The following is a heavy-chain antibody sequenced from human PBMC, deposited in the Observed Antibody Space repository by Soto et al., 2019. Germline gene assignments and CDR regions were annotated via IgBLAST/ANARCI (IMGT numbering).Heavy chain of an antibody. J-gene: IGHJ6*02. V-gene: IGHV1-69*13. D-gene: IGHD3-22*01. CDR1: GGTFSSYG. Sequence: SVKVSCKASGGTFSSYGFSWVRQAPGQVLEWLGGIIPIFGSANYAQKFQGRVTITADESTSTAYMELSGLRSEDTAVYYCATEQSDHDDSSVIGGMDLWGQGTKVTVSS. CDR3: ATEQSDHDDSSVIGGMDL. CDR2: IIPIFGSA.